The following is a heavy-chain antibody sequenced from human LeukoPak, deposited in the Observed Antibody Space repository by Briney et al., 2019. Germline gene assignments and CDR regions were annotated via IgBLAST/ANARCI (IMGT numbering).Heavy chain of an antibody. V-gene: IGHV3-21*01. Sequence: PRGSRRLSCAASAFTFSSYSMNWVRQAPGNGLEWLSSISISRSYIYYADSVKGRFTISIDNATHSLYLQMHSQRADDTAVYYCARVQYYDILTGYSPGNNYYYMDVWGKGNTVNISS. J-gene: IGHJ6*03. CDR2: ISISRSYI. CDR3: ARVQYYDILTGYSPGNNYYYMDV. CDR1: AFTFSSYS. D-gene: IGHD3-9*01.